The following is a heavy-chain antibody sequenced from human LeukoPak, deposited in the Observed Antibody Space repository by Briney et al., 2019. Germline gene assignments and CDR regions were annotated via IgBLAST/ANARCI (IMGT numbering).Heavy chain of an antibody. D-gene: IGHD3-9*01. CDR2: IIPIFGTA. CDR3: ARGSRYHDWLSPLDS. J-gene: IGHJ4*02. Sequence: SVKVSCKASGGTFSSYAISWVRQAPGQGLEWMGGIIPIFGTANYAQKFQGRVTITADKSTSTAYMAMSRLRSDDTAVFYCARGSRYHDWLSPLDSWGQGTLVTVSS. CDR1: GGTFSSYA. V-gene: IGHV1-69*06.